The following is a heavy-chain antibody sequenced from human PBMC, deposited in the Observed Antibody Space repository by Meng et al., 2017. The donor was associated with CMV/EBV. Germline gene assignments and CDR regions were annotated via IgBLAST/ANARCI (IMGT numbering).Heavy chain of an antibody. CDR1: GFTFSSYS. CDR2: ISSSSSYI. Sequence: GESLMISCAASGFTFSSYSMNWVRQAPGKVLEWVSSISSSSSYIYYADSVKGRFTISRDNAKNSLYLQMNSLRAEGTAVYYCARGAAQLDYYYYYGMDVWGQGTTVTVSS. D-gene: IGHD6-6*01. J-gene: IGHJ6*02. CDR3: ARGAAQLDYYYYYGMDV. V-gene: IGHV3-21*01.